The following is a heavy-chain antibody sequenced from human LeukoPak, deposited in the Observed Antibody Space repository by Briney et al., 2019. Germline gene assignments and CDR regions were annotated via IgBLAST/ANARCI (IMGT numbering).Heavy chain of an antibody. CDR1: GFTFDDYA. J-gene: IGHJ1*01. D-gene: IGHD2-8*02. CDR3: AKAGADAEYFQH. V-gene: IGHV3-9*01. CDR2: ISWNSGSI. Sequence: PGGSLRLSCAASGFTFDDYAMHWVRQAPGKGLEWVSGISWNSGSIGYADSVKGRFTISRDNAKNSLYLQMNSLRAGDTALYYCAKAGADAEYFQHWGQGTLVTVSS.